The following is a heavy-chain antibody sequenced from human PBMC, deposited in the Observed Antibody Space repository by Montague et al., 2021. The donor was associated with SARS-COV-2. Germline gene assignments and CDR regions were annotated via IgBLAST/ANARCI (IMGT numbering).Heavy chain of an antibody. CDR3: ATLTAIITIFGVVQGYDFDD. D-gene: IGHD3-3*01. CDR2: KYYSGRT. Sequence: SETLSLTCTVPGASISSRRYYWGWIRQPPGKGLEWIGFKYYSGRTYYNPTLKSRVNISVDTSKNQFSLKLSSVTAADTAVYYCATLTAIITIFGVVQGYDFDDWGQGTLVTVSS. V-gene: IGHV4-39*01. CDR1: GASISSRRYY. J-gene: IGHJ4*02.